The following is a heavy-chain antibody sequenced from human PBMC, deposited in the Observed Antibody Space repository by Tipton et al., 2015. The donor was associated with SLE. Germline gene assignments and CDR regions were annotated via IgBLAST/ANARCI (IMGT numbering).Heavy chain of an antibody. CDR1: GYTFTSYG. CDR2: IWYDGSNK. CDR3: ARRALTWAYYYYMDV. V-gene: IGHV3-33*01. J-gene: IGHJ6*03. D-gene: IGHD1-14*01. Sequence: SGAEVKKPGASVKVSCKASGYTFTSYGISWVRQAPGQGLEWMGVIWYDGSNKYYADSVKGRFTISRDNSKNTLYLQMNSLRAEDTAVYYCARRALTWAYYYYMDVWGKGTTVTVSS.